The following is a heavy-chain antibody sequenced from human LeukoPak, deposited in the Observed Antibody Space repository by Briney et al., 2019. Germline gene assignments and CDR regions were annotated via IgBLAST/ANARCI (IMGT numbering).Heavy chain of an antibody. CDR3: ARAKAAAGIDYFDY. CDR2: NYYSGST. D-gene: IGHD6-13*01. Sequence: SETLSLTCTVSGASISDYYWSWIRQPPGKGLEWIGYNYYSGSTNYNPSLKSRVTISIDTSKNQFSLKVSSVTAADTAVYYCARAKAAAGIDYFDYWGQGTLVTVSS. CDR1: GASISDYY. J-gene: IGHJ4*02. V-gene: IGHV4-59*13.